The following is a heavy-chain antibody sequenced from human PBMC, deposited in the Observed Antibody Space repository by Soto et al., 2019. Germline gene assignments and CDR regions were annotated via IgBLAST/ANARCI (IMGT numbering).Heavy chain of an antibody. J-gene: IGHJ5*02. CDR2: MNPNSGNT. CDR1: GYTFTSYD. Sequence: QVQLVQSGAEVKKPGASVKVSCKASGYTFTSYDINWVRQATGQGLEWMGWMNPNSGNTGYAQKFQGRVTMTRNTSISTAYMELSSVRSEDTAVYYCARALDIVVVAATVWFDPWGQGTLVTVSS. CDR3: ARALDIVVVAATVWFDP. V-gene: IGHV1-8*01. D-gene: IGHD2-15*01.